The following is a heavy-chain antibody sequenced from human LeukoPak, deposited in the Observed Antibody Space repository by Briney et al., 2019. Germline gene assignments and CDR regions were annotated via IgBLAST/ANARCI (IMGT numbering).Heavy chain of an antibody. D-gene: IGHD2-2*01. Sequence: PGGSLRLSCAASGFTFSSYGMHWVRQAPGKGLEWVAFIRYDGSNKYYADSVKGRFTISRDNSKNTLYLQMNSLRAEDTAVYYCANGRAMEYQLLPNTYFDYWGQGTLVTVSS. CDR3: ANGRAMEYQLLPNTYFDY. CDR1: GFTFSSYG. CDR2: IRYDGSNK. V-gene: IGHV3-30*02. J-gene: IGHJ4*02.